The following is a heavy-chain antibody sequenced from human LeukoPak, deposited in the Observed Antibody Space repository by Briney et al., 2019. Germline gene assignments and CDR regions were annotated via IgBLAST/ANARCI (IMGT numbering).Heavy chain of an antibody. CDR1: GYTFTGYY. V-gene: IGHV1-2*02. CDR2: INPNSGGT. Sequence: ASVKVSCKASGYTFTGYYMHWVRQAPGQGLEWMGWINPNSGGTNYAQKFQGRVTMTRDTSISTAYMELSRLRSDDTAVYYCARARHSYAYYFDYWGQGTLVTVSS. D-gene: IGHD5-18*01. J-gene: IGHJ4*02. CDR3: ARARHSYAYYFDY.